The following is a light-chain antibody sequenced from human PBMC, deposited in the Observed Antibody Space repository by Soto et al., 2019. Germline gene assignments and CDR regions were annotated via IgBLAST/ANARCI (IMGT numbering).Light chain of an antibody. CDR1: QSVRSSD. CDR2: GAS. V-gene: IGKV3D-20*02. CDR3: QQRSNWHQT. Sequence: EIVLTQSPGTLSLSPGERATLSCRASQSVRSSDLAWYQQKPGQAPRLLIYGASSRATGIPDRISGSGSGTDFTLTISSLEPADFAVYYCQQRSNWHQTFGQGTKV. J-gene: IGKJ1*01.